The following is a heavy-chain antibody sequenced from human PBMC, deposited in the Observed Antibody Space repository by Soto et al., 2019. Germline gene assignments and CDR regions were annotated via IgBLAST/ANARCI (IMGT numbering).Heavy chain of an antibody. Sequence: EVQLVESGGGLVKPGGSLRLTCAASGFTFSDSWMGWVRQGPGRGLEWVGRILSKTDGGTTDYAAPVKGRLTISRADAKHTLYLKMNSLKSEDTAVYYCTTYDCIWGNYSYRWAYWGQGTLVTVSS. J-gene: IGHJ4*02. CDR2: ILSKTDGGTT. CDR3: TTYDCIWGNYSYRWAY. V-gene: IGHV3-15*01. CDR1: GFTFSDSW. D-gene: IGHD3-16*02.